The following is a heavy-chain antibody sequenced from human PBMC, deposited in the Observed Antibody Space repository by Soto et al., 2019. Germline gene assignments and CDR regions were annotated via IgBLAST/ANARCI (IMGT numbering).Heavy chain of an antibody. V-gene: IGHV4-38-2*02. CDR2: IYHSGST. CDR1: SSPINSRYY. CDR3: ARNTSGRNFDY. Sequence: SETLSLTCTVSSSPINSRYYWGWIRQTPGKGLEWVASIYHSGSTHYIPSLKSRATIPVDTSNNQFSLRLSSVTTADTAIYYCARNTSGRNFDYWGQGTQVTVSS. J-gene: IGHJ4*02. D-gene: IGHD6-19*01.